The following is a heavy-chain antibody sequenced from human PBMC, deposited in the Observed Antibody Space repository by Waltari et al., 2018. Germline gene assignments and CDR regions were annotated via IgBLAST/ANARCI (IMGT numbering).Heavy chain of an antibody. D-gene: IGHD3-16*02. Sequence: EVQLVESGGGLVQPGGSLRLSCAASGFTFSRYWMSWFRQAPGKGLEWVANIKQDGSEKYYVDSVKGRFTISRDNAKNSLYLQMNSLRAEDTAVYYCARDLGGGVIARLGGFDIWGQGTMVTVSS. CDR1: GFTFSRYW. J-gene: IGHJ3*02. CDR2: IKQDGSEK. V-gene: IGHV3-7*01. CDR3: ARDLGGGVIARLGGFDI.